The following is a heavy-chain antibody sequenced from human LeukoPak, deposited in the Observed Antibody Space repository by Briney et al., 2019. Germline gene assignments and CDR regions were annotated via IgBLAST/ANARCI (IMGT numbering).Heavy chain of an antibody. J-gene: IGHJ4*02. CDR3: ARVDCSGGSCYSSLDY. V-gene: IGHV3-48*01. CDR1: GFTFSSYG. Sequence: GGSLRLSCAASGFTFSSYGMNWVRQAPGKGLEWISYISSGSTTMYYADSVKGRFTIFRDNAKSSLFLQMDSLRVEDTAVYFCARVDCSGGSCYSSLDYWGQGTLITVST. D-gene: IGHD2-15*01. CDR2: ISSGSTTM.